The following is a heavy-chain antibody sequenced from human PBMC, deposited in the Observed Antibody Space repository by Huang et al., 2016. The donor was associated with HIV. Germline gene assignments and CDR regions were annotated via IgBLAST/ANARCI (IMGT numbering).Heavy chain of an antibody. D-gene: IGHD1-26*01. V-gene: IGHV7-4-1*02. CDR2: INTNTGTP. Sequence: QVQLVQSGSELKEPGASVKVSCKASEYTFPNGCNWVRQAPGQGLEVMGRINTNTGTPTYAQGITGRFGFSFDTSVDTAYLHITNLRADDTAVYYCAISGTYSGDFDIWGQGTVVSVS. J-gene: IGHJ3*02. CDR1: EYTFPNG. CDR3: AISGTYSGDFDI.